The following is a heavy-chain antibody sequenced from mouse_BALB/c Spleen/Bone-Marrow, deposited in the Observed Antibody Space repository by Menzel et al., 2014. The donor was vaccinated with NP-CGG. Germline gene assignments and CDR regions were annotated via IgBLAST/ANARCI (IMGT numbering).Heavy chain of an antibody. CDR3: TRDPYYYGSSYAMDY. CDR2: ISSGGSYT. D-gene: IGHD1-1*01. J-gene: IGHJ4*01. Sequence: EVMLVESGGGLAKPGGSLKLSCAASGFTFSSYTMSWVRQTPEKRLEWVATISSGGSYTYYPDSVKGRFTISRDNAKNTLYLQMGSLKSEDTAMYYCTRDPYYYGSSYAMDYWGQGTSVTVSS. V-gene: IGHV5-6-4*01. CDR1: GFTFSSYT.